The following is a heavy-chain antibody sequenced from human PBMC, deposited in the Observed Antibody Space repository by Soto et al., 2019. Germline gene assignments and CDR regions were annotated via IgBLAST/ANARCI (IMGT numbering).Heavy chain of an antibody. CDR2: IVVGSGNT. V-gene: IGHV1-58*01. D-gene: IGHD3-3*01. Sequence: SVKVSCKASGCTFTSSAVQWVRQARGQRREWIGWIVVGSGNTNYAQKFQERVTITRDMSTSTAYMELSSLRSEDTAVYYCAALRFLEWQTYYYYGMDVWGQGTTVIVSS. J-gene: IGHJ6*02. CDR1: GCTFTSSA. CDR3: AALRFLEWQTYYYYGMDV.